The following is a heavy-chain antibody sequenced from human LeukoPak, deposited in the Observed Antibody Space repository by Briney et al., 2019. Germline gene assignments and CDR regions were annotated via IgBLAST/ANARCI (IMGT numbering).Heavy chain of an antibody. Sequence: SETLSLTCAVYGGSFSGYYWSWIRQPPGKGLEWIGSIYYSGSTYYNPSLKSRVTISVDTSKNQFSLKLSSVTAADTAVYYCARYGGGGFDAFDIWGQGTMVTVSS. J-gene: IGHJ3*02. CDR2: IYYSGST. CDR3: ARYGGGGFDAFDI. CDR1: GGSFSGYY. D-gene: IGHD4/OR15-4a*01. V-gene: IGHV4-34*01.